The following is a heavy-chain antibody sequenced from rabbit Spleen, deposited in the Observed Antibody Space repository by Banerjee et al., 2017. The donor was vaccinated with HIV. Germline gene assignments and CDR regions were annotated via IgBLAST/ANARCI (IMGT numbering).Heavy chain of an antibody. Sequence: QSLEESGGDLVKPGASLTLTCIASGVSFSDNSYMCWVRQAPGKGLEWIACIDSGSSGFTYSATWAKGRFTCSKTSSTTVTLQMTSLTVADTATYFCARDTGSSFSSYGMDLWGQGTLVTVS. CDR2: IDSGSSGFT. V-gene: IGHV1S40*01. D-gene: IGHD8-1*01. CDR3: ARDTGSSFSSYGMDL. CDR1: GVSFSDNSY. J-gene: IGHJ6*01.